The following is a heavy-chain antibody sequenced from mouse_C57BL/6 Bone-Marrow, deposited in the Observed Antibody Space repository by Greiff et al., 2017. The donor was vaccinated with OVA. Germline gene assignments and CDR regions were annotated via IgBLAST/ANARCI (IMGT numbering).Heavy chain of an antibody. D-gene: IGHD2-5*01. CDR1: GFTFSSYA. CDR3: AKERAGHSNAWFAY. V-gene: IGHV5-4*01. J-gene: IGHJ3*01. Sequence: EVQLVESGGGLVKPGGSLKLSCAASGFTFSSYAMSWVRQTPEKRLEWVATISDGGSYTYYPDNVKGRFTISRDNAKNNLYLQMSHLKSEDTAMYYCAKERAGHSNAWFAYWGQGTLVTVSA. CDR2: ISDGGSYT.